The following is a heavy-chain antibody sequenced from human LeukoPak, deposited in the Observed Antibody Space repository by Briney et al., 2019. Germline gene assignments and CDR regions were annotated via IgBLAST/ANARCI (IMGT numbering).Heavy chain of an antibody. V-gene: IGHV3-30-3*01. CDR1: GFTFGRSI. J-gene: IGHJ6*02. CDR2: ISYDGSNK. Sequence: GGSLRLSCVDSGFTFGRSIIHWVRQAPGKGLEWVAVISYDGSNKYYADSVKGRFTISRDNSKNTLYLQMNSLRAEDTAVYYCARRRRVSYGMDVWGQGITVTVSS. CDR3: ARRRRVSYGMDV. D-gene: IGHD5/OR15-5a*01.